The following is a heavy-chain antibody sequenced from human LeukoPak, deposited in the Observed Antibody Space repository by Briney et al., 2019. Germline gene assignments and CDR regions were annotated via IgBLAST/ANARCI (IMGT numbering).Heavy chain of an antibody. CDR2: IYSGDST. V-gene: IGHV3-66*01. Sequence: PGGSLRLSCAASGFIVSSNYMNWVRQAPGRGLEWVSVIYSGDSTYYADSVKGRFTISRDNSKNTLYLQVSSLRTEDTAVYYCVKDGSGSYYTYYFDYWGQGTLVTVSS. CDR3: VKDGSGSYYTYYFDY. CDR1: GFIVSSNY. D-gene: IGHD3-10*01. J-gene: IGHJ4*02.